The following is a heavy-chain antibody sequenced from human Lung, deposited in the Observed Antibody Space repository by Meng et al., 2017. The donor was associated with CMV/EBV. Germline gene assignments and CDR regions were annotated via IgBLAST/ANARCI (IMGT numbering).Heavy chain of an antibody. CDR2: INPHSGDT. V-gene: IGHV1-2*02. CDR3: ARLFNTSIGTNYYYGMDV. J-gene: IGHJ6*02. D-gene: IGHD3-10*01. Sequence: ASVXVSFKSSGYTFTGYNIHWVRQAPGQGLEWMGWINPHSGDTKNAQEFQGRVTLTKDTSINTAYMEVSRLKSDDTAVFFCARLFNTSIGTNYYYGMDVXGLGXTVTVSS. CDR1: GYTFTGYN.